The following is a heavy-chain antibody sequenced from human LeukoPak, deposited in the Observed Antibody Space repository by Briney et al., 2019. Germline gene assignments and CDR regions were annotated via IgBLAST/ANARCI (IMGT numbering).Heavy chain of an antibody. CDR2: ISYDGSNK. D-gene: IGHD5-12*01. CDR3: AKDQGAGYVGLGILLFDY. J-gene: IGHJ4*02. Sequence: PGGSLRLSCAASGFTFSSYGMHWVRQAPGKGLEWVAVISYDGSNKYYADSVKGRFTISRDNSKNTLYLQMNSLRAEDTAVYYCAKDQGAGYVGLGILLFDYWGQGTLVTVSS. CDR1: GFTFSSYG. V-gene: IGHV3-30*18.